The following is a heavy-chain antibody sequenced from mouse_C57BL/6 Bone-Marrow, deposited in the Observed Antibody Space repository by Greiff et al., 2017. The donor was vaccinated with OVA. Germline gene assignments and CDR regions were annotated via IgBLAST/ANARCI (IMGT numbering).Heavy chain of an antibody. CDR3: ARSTTVVATRDYFDY. Sequence: VQLQQPGAELVKPGASVKLSCKASGYTFTSYWMHWVKQRPGRGLEWIGRIDPNSGGTKYNEKFKSKATLTVDKPSSTAYMQLSSLTSEDSAVYYCARSTTVVATRDYFDYWGQGTTLTVSS. D-gene: IGHD1-1*01. V-gene: IGHV1-72*01. CDR1: GYTFTSYW. CDR2: IDPNSGGT. J-gene: IGHJ2*01.